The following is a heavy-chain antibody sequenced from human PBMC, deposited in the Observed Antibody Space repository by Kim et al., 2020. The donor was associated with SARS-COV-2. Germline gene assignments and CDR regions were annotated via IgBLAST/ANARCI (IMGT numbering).Heavy chain of an antibody. V-gene: IGHV3-30*18. CDR1: GFTFSSYG. D-gene: IGHD5-12*01. Sequence: GGSLRLSCAASGFTFSSYGMHWVRQAPGKGLEWVAVISYDGSNKYYADSVKGRFTISRDNSKNTLYLQMNSLRAEDTAVYYCAKDLDVEMATYFDYWGQGTLVTVSS. J-gene: IGHJ4*02. CDR3: AKDLDVEMATYFDY. CDR2: ISYDGSNK.